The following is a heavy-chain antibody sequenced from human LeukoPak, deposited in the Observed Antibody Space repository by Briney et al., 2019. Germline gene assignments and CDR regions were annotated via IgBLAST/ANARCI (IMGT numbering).Heavy chain of an antibody. CDR3: ARAARLSFFDY. Sequence: SETLSLTCTVSGYSISSGYYWGWIRQPPGKGLEWIGSIYHSGSTYYNPSLKSRVTISVDTSKNQFSLKLSSVTAADTAVYYCARAARLSFFDYWGQGTLVTVSS. J-gene: IGHJ4*02. D-gene: IGHD6-6*01. V-gene: IGHV4-38-2*02. CDR1: GYSISSGYY. CDR2: IYHSGST.